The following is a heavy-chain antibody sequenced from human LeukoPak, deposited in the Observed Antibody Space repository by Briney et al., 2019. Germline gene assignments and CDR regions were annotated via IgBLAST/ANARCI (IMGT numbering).Heavy chain of an antibody. CDR1: GFTFSSYA. V-gene: IGHV3-23*01. CDR2: ITNSGGGT. CDR3: VKFVGAKGY. J-gene: IGHJ4*02. D-gene: IGHD1-26*01. Sequence: PGGSLRLSCEASGFTFSSYAMTWVRQAPGKGLEWVSAITNSGGGTYYADSVKGRSTISRDNSKNTLYLQMNSLKAEDTAVYYCVKFVGAKGYWGQGTLVTVSS.